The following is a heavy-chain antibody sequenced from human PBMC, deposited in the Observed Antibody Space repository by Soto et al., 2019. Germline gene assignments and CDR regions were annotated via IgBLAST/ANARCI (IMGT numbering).Heavy chain of an antibody. Sequence: PGGSLRLSCAASGFTFSSYAMHWVRQAPGKGLEWVAVISYDGSNKYYADSVKGRFTISRDNSKNTLYLQMNSLRAEDTAVYYCARDGDCSSTSCYYGGWFDPWGQGTLVTVSS. J-gene: IGHJ5*02. D-gene: IGHD2-2*01. CDR1: GFTFSSYA. V-gene: IGHV3-30-3*01. CDR2: ISYDGSNK. CDR3: ARDGDCSSTSCYYGGWFDP.